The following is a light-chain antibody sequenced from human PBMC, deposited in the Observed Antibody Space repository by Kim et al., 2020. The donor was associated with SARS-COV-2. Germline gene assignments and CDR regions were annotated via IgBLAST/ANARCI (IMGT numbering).Light chain of an antibody. CDR2: YDS. CDR1: NIEGKG. V-gene: IGLV3-21*04. J-gene: IGLJ1*01. CDR3: QVWDSSSAHYV. Sequence: APGGTATIACGGNNIEGKGVHWYKQKPGQAPVLVMYYDSDRPSGIPERFSGSNSGNTATLTISRVEAGDEADYYCQVWDSSSAHYVFGAGTKVTVL.